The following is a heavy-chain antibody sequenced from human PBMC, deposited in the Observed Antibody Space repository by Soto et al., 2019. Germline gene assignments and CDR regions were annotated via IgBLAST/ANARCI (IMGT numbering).Heavy chain of an antibody. Sequence: QLQLQESGPGLVKPSETLSLTCTVSGGSISRSPYYWGWIRQPPGKGLEWIGSIFHSGSTYYNPSPKSRVTISVDTSNNKFSLKLSSVTAADTAVYYCTRLNDYVEFFQHWGQGTLVTVSS. CDR1: GGSISRSPYY. J-gene: IGHJ1*01. CDR2: IFHSGST. D-gene: IGHD4-17*01. CDR3: TRLNDYVEFFQH. V-gene: IGHV4-39*01.